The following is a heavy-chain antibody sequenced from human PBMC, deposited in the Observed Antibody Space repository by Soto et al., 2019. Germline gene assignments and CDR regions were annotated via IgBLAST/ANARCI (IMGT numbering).Heavy chain of an antibody. Sequence: QVQLVQSGAEVKKPGASVKVSCKASGYTFTSYVISWVRQAPGQGLEWMGGISAYNGNTNYAQKLQGRVTMTTDTSTSTAYMELRRLRSDDTAVYYCVVAAHPYYFDYWGQGTLVTVSS. CDR1: GYTFTSYV. J-gene: IGHJ4*02. CDR3: VVAAHPYYFDY. CDR2: ISAYNGNT. D-gene: IGHD2-15*01. V-gene: IGHV1-18*01.